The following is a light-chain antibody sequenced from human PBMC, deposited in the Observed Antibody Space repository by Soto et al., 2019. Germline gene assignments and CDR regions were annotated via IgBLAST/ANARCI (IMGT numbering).Light chain of an antibody. CDR1: QSVSSN. CDR2: GAS. V-gene: IGKV3-15*01. CDR3: QHYNHWPPWT. J-gene: IGKJ1*01. Sequence: EIVMTQSPATLSVSPGERATLSCRASQSVSSNLAWYQQRPGQAPRLLIYGASTRATGIPARFSGSGSGTEFTLTISSLQSEAFAVYYCQHYNHWPPWTFGQGTKVEIK.